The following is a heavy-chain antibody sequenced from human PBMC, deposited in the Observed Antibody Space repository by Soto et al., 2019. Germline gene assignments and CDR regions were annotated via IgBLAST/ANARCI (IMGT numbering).Heavy chain of an antibody. Sequence: GASVKVSCKASGGTFSRNAISWVRQAPGQGLEWMGGIIPFFHASNYAQKFQGRVTITADESTSIVFMEMSSLRFEDTAVYYCARSRAAAPPRVGMDVWGQGTTVTVSS. CDR3: ARSRAAAPPRVGMDV. CDR2: IIPFFHAS. J-gene: IGHJ6*02. CDR1: GGTFSRNA. V-gene: IGHV1-69*13. D-gene: IGHD6-13*01.